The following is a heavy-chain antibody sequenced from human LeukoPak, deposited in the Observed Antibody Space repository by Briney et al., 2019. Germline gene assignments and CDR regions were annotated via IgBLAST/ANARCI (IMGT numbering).Heavy chain of an antibody. J-gene: IGHJ6*03. CDR1: GGSISSSTYY. CDR3: ARGGGGWYMDV. D-gene: IGHD6-19*01. CDR2: IYYSGTT. V-gene: IGHV4-39*07. Sequence: SETLSLTCTVSGGSISSSTYYWGWIRQPPGKGLEWIGNIYYSGTTYYNPSLKSRVTISVDTSKNQFSLKLSSVTAADTAVYYCARGGGGWYMDVWGKGTTVTISS.